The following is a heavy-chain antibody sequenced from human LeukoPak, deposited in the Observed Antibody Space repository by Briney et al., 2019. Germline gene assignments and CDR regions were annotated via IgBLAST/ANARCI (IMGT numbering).Heavy chain of an antibody. Sequence: SETLSLTCAVSGYSINSGSYWGWIRQPPGKGLEWIGSVYHSGTTYYNSSLKSRVTISVDTSKNQFSLKLSSVTAADTAVYYCARDQRVRGVHYYYGMDVWGQGTTVTVSS. J-gene: IGHJ6*02. D-gene: IGHD3-10*01. CDR2: VYHSGTT. V-gene: IGHV4-38-2*02. CDR3: ARDQRVRGVHYYYGMDV. CDR1: GYSINSGSY.